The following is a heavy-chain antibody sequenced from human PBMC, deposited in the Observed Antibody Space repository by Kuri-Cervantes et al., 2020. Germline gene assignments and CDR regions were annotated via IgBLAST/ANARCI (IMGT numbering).Heavy chain of an antibody. CDR3: ARDHIVLGVDL. V-gene: IGHV1-2*02. D-gene: IGHD2-8*01. CDR1: GYTFTGYY. Sequence: ASVKVSCKASGYTFTGYYMHWVRQAPGQGLEWKRWINPNSGGTNYAQKFQGRVTMTRDTSISTAYMELSRLRSDDTAVYYCARDHIVLGVDLWGRGTLVTVSS. J-gene: IGHJ2*01. CDR2: INPNSGGT.